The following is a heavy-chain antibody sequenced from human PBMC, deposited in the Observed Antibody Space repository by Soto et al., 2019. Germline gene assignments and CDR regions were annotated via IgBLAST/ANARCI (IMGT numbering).Heavy chain of an antibody. CDR1: GGTFSSYA. CDR3: ARVRIRGGTLDYILGY. Sequence: ASVKVSCKASGGTFSSYAISWVRQAPGQGLEWMGGIIPIFGTANYAQKFQGRVTITADESTSTAYMELSSLRSEDTAVYYCARVRIRGGTLDYILGYWGQGTLVTVSS. CDR2: IIPIFGTA. J-gene: IGHJ4*02. D-gene: IGHD4-4*01. V-gene: IGHV1-69*13.